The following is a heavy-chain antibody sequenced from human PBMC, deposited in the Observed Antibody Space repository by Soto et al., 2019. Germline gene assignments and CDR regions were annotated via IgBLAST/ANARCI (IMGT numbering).Heavy chain of an antibody. J-gene: IGHJ4*02. CDR3: ARVPKAVDGYFEY. CDR2: INPNSGGT. CDR1: GYTFIGYD. D-gene: IGHD6-19*01. Sequence: GASVKVSCKASGYTFIGYDMHWVRQAPGQGLEWMGWINPNSGGTNYAQKFQGRVTMTRDTSISTAYMELSSLRSDDTAVYYCARVPKAVDGYFEYWGEGTLVTVSS. V-gene: IGHV1-2*02.